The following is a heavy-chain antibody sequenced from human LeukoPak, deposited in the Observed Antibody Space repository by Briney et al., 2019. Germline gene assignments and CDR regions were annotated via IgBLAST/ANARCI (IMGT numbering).Heavy chain of an antibody. V-gene: IGHV4-34*01. J-gene: IGHJ5*02. CDR2: IYHSGST. CDR1: GGSFSGYY. D-gene: IGHD3-10*01. Sequence: SSETLSLTCAVYGGSFSGYYWSWIRQPPGKGLEWIGEIYHSGSTNYNPSLKSRVTISVDKSKNQFSLKLSSVTAADTAVDYCARGVLLPPNWFDPGGQGTLVTVSS. CDR3: ARGVLLPPNWFDP.